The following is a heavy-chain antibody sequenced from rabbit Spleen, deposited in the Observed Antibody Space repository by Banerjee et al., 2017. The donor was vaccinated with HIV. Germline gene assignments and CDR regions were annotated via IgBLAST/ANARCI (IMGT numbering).Heavy chain of an antibody. Sequence: QEQLVESGGGLVKPEGSLKLSCTASGFSFSNKVVMCWVRQAPGKGLEWIACSYAGSSGSTYYASWAKGRFTISKTSSTTVTLQMTSLTATDTATYFCARDTGTSFSTYGMDLWGPGTLVTVS. CDR1: GFSFSNKVV. J-gene: IGHJ6*01. CDR2: SYAGSSGST. D-gene: IGHD7-1*01. V-gene: IGHV1S45*01. CDR3: ARDTGTSFSTYGMDL.